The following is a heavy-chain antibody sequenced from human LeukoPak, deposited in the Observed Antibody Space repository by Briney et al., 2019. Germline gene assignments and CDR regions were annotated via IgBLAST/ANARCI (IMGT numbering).Heavy chain of an antibody. V-gene: IGHV1-69*06. Sequence: GASVKVSCKASGGTFSSYAISWVRQAPGQGLEWMGGVIPLFGTSNYAQKFQGRVTITADKSTSTAYMELSSLRSEDTAVYYCACQIEVGATHRGYHYYMDVWGKGSTVTVSS. D-gene: IGHD1-26*01. CDR2: VIPLFGTS. CDR3: ACQIEVGATHRGYHYYMDV. CDR1: GGTFSSYA. J-gene: IGHJ6*03.